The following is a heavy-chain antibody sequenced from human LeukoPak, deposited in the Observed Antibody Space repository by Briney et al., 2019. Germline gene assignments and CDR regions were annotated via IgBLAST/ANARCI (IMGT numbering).Heavy chain of an antibody. CDR2: IWYGGSNK. CDR3: ARIGCTGGNCRPYYYYGMHV. CDR1: GXTFNTYG. V-gene: IGHV3-33*08. Sequence: GGSLRLSWAASGXTFNTYGMRWVRQARGKGQEWVAIIWYGGSNKYYADSVKGRFTISRDNSKNTMYLQMHSLRAEDTAVYYCARIGCTGGNCRPYYYYGMHVWGQETTVTVSS. J-gene: IGHJ6*02. D-gene: IGHD2-15*01.